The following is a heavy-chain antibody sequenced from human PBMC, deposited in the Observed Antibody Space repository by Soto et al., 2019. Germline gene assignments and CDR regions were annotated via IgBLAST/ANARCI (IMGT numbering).Heavy chain of an antibody. Sequence: SETLSLTCTVSGVSISNFYWSWIRQPPGKGLEWIGHIYYSGSTDYNPSLKSRVTISVDTSKNQFSLKLNSVTAADTAVYYCARAGSYYSIDNWGQGXLVTVYS. V-gene: IGHV4-59*01. J-gene: IGHJ4*02. CDR1: GVSISNFY. D-gene: IGHD3-10*01. CDR2: IYYSGST. CDR3: ARAGSYYSIDN.